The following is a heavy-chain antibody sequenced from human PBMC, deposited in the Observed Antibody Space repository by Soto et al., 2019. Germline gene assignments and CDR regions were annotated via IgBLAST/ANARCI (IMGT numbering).Heavy chain of an antibody. CDR3: ARRAATGRGWDV. CDR2: IKQDGSEE. D-gene: IGHD6-13*01. CDR1: GFTFSSYW. Sequence: EVQLVESGGGLVQPGGSLRLSCVDSGFTFSSYWMSWVRQAPVKGLEWVGNIKQDGSEENYVDSLKGRFTIARDNAKNSMYLQMNRQRAEDTAVYYCARRAATGRGWDVWGQGTTVVVSS. J-gene: IGHJ6*02. V-gene: IGHV3-7*01.